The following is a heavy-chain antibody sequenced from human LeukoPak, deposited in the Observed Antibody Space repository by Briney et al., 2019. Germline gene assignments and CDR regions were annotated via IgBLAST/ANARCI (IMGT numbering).Heavy chain of an antibody. CDR2: ISYDGSNK. Sequence: GGSLRLSCAASGFTFSSYAMHWVRQAPGKGLEWVAVISYDGSNKYYADSVKGRFTISRDNSKNTLYLQMNSLRAEDTAVYYCARENYYGMDVWGQGTTVTVSS. CDR1: GFTFSSYA. CDR3: ARENYYGMDV. V-gene: IGHV3-30*04. J-gene: IGHJ6*02.